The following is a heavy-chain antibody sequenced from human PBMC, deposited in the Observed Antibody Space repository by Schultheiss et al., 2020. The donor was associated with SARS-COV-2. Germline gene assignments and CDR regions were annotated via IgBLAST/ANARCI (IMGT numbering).Heavy chain of an antibody. V-gene: IGHV3-30*03. J-gene: IGHJ4*02. CDR1: GFTFSDYY. CDR2: ISYDGSNK. CDR3: ARVAPAAVDY. D-gene: IGHD6-25*01. Sequence: GGSLRLSCAASGFTFSDYYMSWIRQAPGKGLEWVAVISYDGSNKYYADSVKGRFTISRDNSKNTLYLQMNSLRAEDTAVYYCARVAPAAVDYWGQGTLVTVSS.